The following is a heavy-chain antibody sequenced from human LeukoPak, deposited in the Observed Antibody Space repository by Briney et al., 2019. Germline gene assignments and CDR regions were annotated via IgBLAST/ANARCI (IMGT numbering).Heavy chain of an antibody. D-gene: IGHD3-22*01. V-gene: IGHV3-23*01. Sequence: PSGGSLRLSCAASGFTFSSYAMSWVRQAPGKGLEWVSAISGSGGSTYYADSVKGRFTISRDNSKNTLYLQMNSLRAEDTAVYYCAKVPWPVVVISNWGQGTLVTVSS. J-gene: IGHJ4*02. CDR1: GFTFSSYA. CDR2: ISGSGGST. CDR3: AKVPWPVVVISN.